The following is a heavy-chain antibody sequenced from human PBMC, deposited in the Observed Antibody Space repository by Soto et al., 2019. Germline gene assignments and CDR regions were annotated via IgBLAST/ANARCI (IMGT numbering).Heavy chain of an antibody. V-gene: IGHV3-48*01. CDR2: ISSSSGAI. D-gene: IGHD6-13*01. CDR1: GFTFSRYS. Sequence: GGSLRLSCAASGFTFSRYSMNWVRQAPGKGLEWVSHISSSSGAIYYADSVKGRFTITRDNAKNSLYLQMNSLRAEDTAVYYCARESRSSSPYYFYDVDVWGQGTTVTVSS. J-gene: IGHJ6*02. CDR3: ARESRSSSPYYFYDVDV.